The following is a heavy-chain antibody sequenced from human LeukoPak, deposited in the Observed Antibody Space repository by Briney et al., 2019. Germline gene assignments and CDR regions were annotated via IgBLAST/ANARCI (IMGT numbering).Heavy chain of an antibody. Sequence: GGSLRLSCAASGFTFSSYAMSWVRQAPGKGLEWVSAISGSGGSTYYADSVKGRFTISRDNSKNTPYLQMNSLRAEDTAVYYCAKLYSSSWYQPGYWGQGTLVTVSS. D-gene: IGHD6-13*01. V-gene: IGHV3-23*01. J-gene: IGHJ4*02. CDR1: GFTFSSYA. CDR3: AKLYSSSWYQPGY. CDR2: ISGSGGST.